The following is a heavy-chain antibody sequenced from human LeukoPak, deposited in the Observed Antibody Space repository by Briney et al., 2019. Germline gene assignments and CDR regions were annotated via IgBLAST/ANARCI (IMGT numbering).Heavy chain of an antibody. CDR1: GGSISSYY. J-gene: IGHJ4*02. V-gene: IGHV4-4*07. D-gene: IGHD3-9*01. CDR3: ARGILTGLDYFDY. Sequence: ASETLSLTCTVSGGSISSYYWSWIRQPPGKGLEWIGRIYTSGSTNYNPSLKSRVTMSVDTSKNQFSLKLSSVTAADTAVYYCARGILTGLDYFDYWGQGILVTVSS. CDR2: IYTSGST.